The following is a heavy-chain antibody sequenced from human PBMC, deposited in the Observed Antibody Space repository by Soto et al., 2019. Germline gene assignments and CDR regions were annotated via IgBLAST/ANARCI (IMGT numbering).Heavy chain of an antibody. CDR3: ARDRLSYYYGMDV. J-gene: IGHJ6*02. CDR1: GYTFTNYF. CDR2: INPNSGGT. V-gene: IGHV1-2*04. Sequence: GASVKVSCKASGYTFTNYFMHWVRQAPGQGLEWMGWINPNSGGTNYAQKFQGWVTMTRDTSISTAYMELSRLRSDDTAVYYCARDRLSYYYGMDVWGQGTTVTVS.